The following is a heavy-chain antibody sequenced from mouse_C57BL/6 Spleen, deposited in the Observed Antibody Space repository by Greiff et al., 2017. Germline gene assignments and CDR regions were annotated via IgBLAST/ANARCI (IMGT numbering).Heavy chain of an antibody. Sequence: VQLQQSGAELARPGASVKLSCKASGYTFTSYGISWVKQRTGQGLEWIGELYPRSGNTYYNEKFKGKATLTADKSSSTAYMELRSLTSEDSAVDFYSRSRYDYGDDFDYWGQGTTLTVSS. J-gene: IGHJ2*01. D-gene: IGHD1-1*01. CDR2: LYPRSGNT. CDR1: GYTFTSYG. CDR3: SRSRYDYGDDFDY. V-gene: IGHV1-81*01.